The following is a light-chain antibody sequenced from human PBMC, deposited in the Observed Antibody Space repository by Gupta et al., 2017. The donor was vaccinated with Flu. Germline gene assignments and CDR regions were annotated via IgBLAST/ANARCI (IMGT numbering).Light chain of an antibody. CDR3: QQGYSTPLT. Sequence: QMTHSPFPRSPSVGDRVTITSRASQSSSTFLHWYQQRPGKSPKLLVYMASYLQGGVPSRFTCSGSGTEFTLTITSLQPEDFATYFCQQGYSTPLTFGGGTKVEIK. CDR1: QSSSTF. CDR2: MAS. V-gene: IGKV1-39*01. J-gene: IGKJ4*02.